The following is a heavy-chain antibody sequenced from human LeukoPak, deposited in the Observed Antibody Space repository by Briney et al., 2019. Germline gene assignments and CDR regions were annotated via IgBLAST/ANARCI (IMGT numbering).Heavy chain of an antibody. Sequence: GGSLRLSCAASGFTFSSYAMHWVRQAPGKGLEYVSAISSNGGSTYYANSVKGRFTISRDNSKNTLYLQMGSLRAEDMAVYYCARETSSGWYYYYGMDVWGQGTTVTVSS. V-gene: IGHV3-64*01. D-gene: IGHD6-19*01. CDR3: ARETSSGWYYYYGMDV. J-gene: IGHJ6*02. CDR2: ISSNGGST. CDR1: GFTFSSYA.